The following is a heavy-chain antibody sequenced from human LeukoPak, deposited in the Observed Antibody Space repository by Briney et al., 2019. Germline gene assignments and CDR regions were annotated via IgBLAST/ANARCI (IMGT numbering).Heavy chain of an antibody. CDR1: RGTFSRYV. CDR3: ARDGLGAH. Sequence: ASVKVSYKASRGTFSRYVISWVRQSGGQELEGMGGIIPIFGTANYAQKFQSRVTITAEASTSTAYMELSSLRSEDTAVYYCARDGLGAHWGQGTLVPVSS. CDR2: IIPIFGTA. D-gene: IGHD1-26*01. J-gene: IGHJ4*02. V-gene: IGHV1-69*13.